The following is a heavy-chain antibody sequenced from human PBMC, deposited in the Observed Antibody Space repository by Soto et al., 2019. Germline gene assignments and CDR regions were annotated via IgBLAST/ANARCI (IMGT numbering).Heavy chain of an antibody. CDR1: GLTVSGKKY. V-gene: IGHV3-53*01. CDR2: LYDVDGT. CDR3: ASWHEREHAYDV. J-gene: IGHJ3*01. D-gene: IGHD1-1*01. Sequence: VHLAESGGGLIQPGESLRLSCAAFGLTVSGKKYVAWVRQAPGKGLEWISALYDVDGTYYADSVKGRFTTSSDSSKTTVYLQMNGLRPDDTAVYYCASWHEREHAYDVWGRGTTVTVSS.